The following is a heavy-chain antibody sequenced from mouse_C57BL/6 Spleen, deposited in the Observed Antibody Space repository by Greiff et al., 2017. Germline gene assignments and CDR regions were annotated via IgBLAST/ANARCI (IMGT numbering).Heavy chain of an antibody. Sequence: EVQLQQSGPELVKPGASVKISCKASGYTFTDYYMNWVKQSHGKSLEWIGDLNPNNGGTSYNQQFKGKATLTVDNYSSTAYMERRSLTSEDSAVYYCAREAYYGYYFDYWGQGTTRTVSS. D-gene: IGHD1-2*01. J-gene: IGHJ2*01. CDR1: GYTFTDYY. CDR2: LNPNNGGT. CDR3: AREAYYGYYFDY. V-gene: IGHV1-26*01.